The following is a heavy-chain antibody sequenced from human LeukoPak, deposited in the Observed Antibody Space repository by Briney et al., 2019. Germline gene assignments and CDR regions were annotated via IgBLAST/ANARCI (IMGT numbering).Heavy chain of an antibody. J-gene: IGHJ6*02. CDR1: GFTFSGFW. CDR2: INSDGSEG. V-gene: IGHV3-7*03. CDR3: ARKGGRGTSGMDV. Sequence: GGSLRLSCGVSGFTFSGFWMSWSRQAPGKGLEWVASINSDGSEGYYADVVKGRFTISRDNAKNSLYLQINSLRAEDTAVYYCARKGGRGTSGMDVWGQGTTVTVSS. D-gene: IGHD3-16*01.